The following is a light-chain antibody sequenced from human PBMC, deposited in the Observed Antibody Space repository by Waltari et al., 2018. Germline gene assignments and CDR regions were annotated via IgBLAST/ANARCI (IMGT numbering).Light chain of an antibody. CDR3: QQSYSAPLA. J-gene: IGKJ4*01. CDR2: SSS. V-gene: IGKV1-39*01. CDR1: QAISTY. Sequence: DTLMTQSPSSLSASVGDRVTITCRASQAISTYVNWYQQTPGMAPKLLIFSSSTLPRGVSSRFSGSCSGTEFTLTISNLQPDDFATYYCQQSYSAPLAFGGGTKLDI.